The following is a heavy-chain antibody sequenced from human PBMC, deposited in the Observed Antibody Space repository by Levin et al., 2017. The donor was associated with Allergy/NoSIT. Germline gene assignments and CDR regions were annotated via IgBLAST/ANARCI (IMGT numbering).Heavy chain of an antibody. CDR2: ISSSSSTI. CDR3: ARAGKHSDPGHNYYDDGMDV. J-gene: IGHJ6*02. V-gene: IGHV3-48*04. D-gene: IGHD1-14*01. Sequence: GGSLRLSCAASGFTFSSYSMNWVRQAPGKGLEWVSYISSSSSTIYYADSVKGRFTISRDNAKNSLYLQMNSLRAEDTAVYYCARAGKHSDPGHNYYDDGMDVWGQGTTVTVSS. CDR1: GFTFSSYS.